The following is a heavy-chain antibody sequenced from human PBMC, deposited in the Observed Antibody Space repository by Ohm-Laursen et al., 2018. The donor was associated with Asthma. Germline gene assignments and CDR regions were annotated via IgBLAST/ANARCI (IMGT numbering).Heavy chain of an antibody. D-gene: IGHD3-10*01. CDR3: TTLTSMVRGVVLGY. CDR1: GFTFSDYY. CDR2: IKSKTDGGTT. V-gene: IGHV3-15*01. Sequence: SLRLSCTASGFTFSDYYMSWVRQAPGKGLEWVGRIKSKTDGGTTDYTAPVKGRFTISKDESKDTVYLEMNSLKTEDTAVYYCTTLTSMVRGVVLGYWGQGTLVTVSS. J-gene: IGHJ4*02.